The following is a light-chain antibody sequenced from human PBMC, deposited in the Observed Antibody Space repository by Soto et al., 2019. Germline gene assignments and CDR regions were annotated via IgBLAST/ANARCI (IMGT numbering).Light chain of an antibody. Sequence: EIVLTQSPGTLSLSPGERATLSCRASQSVSSSHVAWFRQRPGQAPRLLIYGASSRAAGIPDRFSGSGSGTDFTLTISRLEPEDCAVYYCQQYGSSPRTFGQGTKVDIK. J-gene: IGKJ1*01. V-gene: IGKV3-20*01. CDR1: QSVSSSH. CDR2: GAS. CDR3: QQYGSSPRT.